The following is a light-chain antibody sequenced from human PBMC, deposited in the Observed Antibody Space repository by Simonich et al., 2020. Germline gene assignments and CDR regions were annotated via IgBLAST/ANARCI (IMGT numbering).Light chain of an antibody. CDR3: QQYYSTPWT. Sequence: DIVMTQSPDSLAVSLGERATINCKSSQSVLYSSNNKNYLAWYQQKPGPPPKLLIYWASTRESGVPDRFSGSGSGTDFTLTISSLQAEDVAVYYCQQYYSTPWTFGQWTKVEIK. V-gene: IGKV4-1*01. CDR1: QSVLYSSNNKNY. J-gene: IGKJ1*01. CDR2: WAS.